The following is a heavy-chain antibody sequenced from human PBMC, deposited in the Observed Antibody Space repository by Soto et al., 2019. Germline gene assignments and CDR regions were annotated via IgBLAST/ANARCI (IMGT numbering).Heavy chain of an antibody. Sequence: AASVKVSWKASGGTFSSYAICWVRQAPGQGLEWMGGIIPIFGTANYAQKFQGRVTITADKSTSTAYMELSSLRSEDTAVYYCARGGKYYYDSSGYYLLDYWGQGTLVTVSS. V-gene: IGHV1-69*06. CDR1: GGTFSSYA. CDR2: IIPIFGTA. D-gene: IGHD3-22*01. J-gene: IGHJ4*02. CDR3: ARGGKYYYDSSGYYLLDY.